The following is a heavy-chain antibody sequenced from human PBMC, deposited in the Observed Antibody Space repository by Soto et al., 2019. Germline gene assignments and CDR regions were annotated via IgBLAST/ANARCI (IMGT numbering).Heavy chain of an antibody. D-gene: IGHD4-17*01. CDR3: AKPTVTTAWGTFAF. V-gene: IGHV3-23*01. Sequence: EVQLLESGGGLVQPGGSLRLSCAASGFTFSSYAMSWVRQAPRKGLEWVSTISGGGGSTYSADSVKSRFTISRDNSKNTVYLQMNSLRAEDTAVYYCAKPTVTTAWGTFAFWGQGTMVTVSS. J-gene: IGHJ3*01. CDR1: GFTFSSYA. CDR2: ISGGGGST.